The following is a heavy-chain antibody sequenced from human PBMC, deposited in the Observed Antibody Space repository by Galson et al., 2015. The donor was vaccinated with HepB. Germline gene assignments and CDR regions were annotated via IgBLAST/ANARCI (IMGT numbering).Heavy chain of an antibody. D-gene: IGHD6-13*01. CDR3: AKDSYRIAAAGEYFDH. CDR1: GFTFSSYA. J-gene: IGHJ4*02. CDR2: ISGSGGGT. Sequence: SLRLSCAASGFTFSSYAMSWVRQAPGKGLEWVSAISGSGGGTYYADSVKGRFTISRDNSKNTLYLQMNSLRAEDTAVYYCAKDSYRIAAAGEYFDHWGQGTLVTVSS. V-gene: IGHV3-23*01.